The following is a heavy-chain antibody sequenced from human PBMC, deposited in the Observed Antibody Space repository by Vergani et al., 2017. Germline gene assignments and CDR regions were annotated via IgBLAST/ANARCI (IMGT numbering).Heavy chain of an antibody. D-gene: IGHD5-18*01. V-gene: IGHV3-11*05. CDR3: AGIKGVDTAMARYWDFDL. CDR2: ISSSSSYT. Sequence: VQLVESGGGLVKPGGSLRLSCAASGFNFSDYYLSWIRQAPGKGLEWVSYISSSSSYTNYTDPLKGRFTISRDNAKNTLYLQMNSLRAEDTAVYYCAGIKGVDTAMARYWDFDLWGHGTLVTVSS. CDR1: GFNFSDYY. J-gene: IGHJ2*01.